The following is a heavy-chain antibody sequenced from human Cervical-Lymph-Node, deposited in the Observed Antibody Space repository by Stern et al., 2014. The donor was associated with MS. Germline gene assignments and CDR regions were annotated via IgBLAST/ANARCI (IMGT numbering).Heavy chain of an antibody. J-gene: IGHJ3*01. CDR3: ARRGTTMPLDAFDV. D-gene: IGHD1-1*01. V-gene: IGHV4-39*01. CDR1: GGSVSSSSYY. CDR2: IYNNEDT. Sequence: MQLVESGPGLVKPSETLSLTCTVSGGSVSSSSYYWLWIRQPPGKGLEWIGSIYNNEDTYYSPSLKSRVTLSLDTSKNQFSLTLRSVTASDTAMYYCARRGTTMPLDAFDVWGQGTMVTISS.